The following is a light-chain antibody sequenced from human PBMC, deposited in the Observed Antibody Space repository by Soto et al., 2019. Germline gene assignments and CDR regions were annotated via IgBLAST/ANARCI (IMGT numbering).Light chain of an antibody. CDR2: GAT. CDR1: QDIRNY. J-gene: IGKJ1*01. V-gene: IGKV1-27*01. CDR3: QKYNNALRT. Sequence: DLPMTQSPSSLSASVGDRVTITCRARQDIRNYLAWYQQKPGKVPNLLIYGATTLQSGVPSRFSGSGSGTDFTLTISSLQPEDVATYYCQKYNNALRTFGQGTKVEIK.